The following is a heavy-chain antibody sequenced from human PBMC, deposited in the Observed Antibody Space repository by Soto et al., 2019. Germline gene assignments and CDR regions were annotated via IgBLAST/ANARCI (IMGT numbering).Heavy chain of an antibody. J-gene: IGHJ3*02. D-gene: IGHD2-21*02. CDR2: IYHSGST. V-gene: IGHV4-30-2*01. CDR3: ARGGDQKGAFDI. CDR1: GGSISSGGYS. Sequence: SETLSLTCAVSGGSISSGGYSWSWIRQPPGKGLEWIGYIYHSGSTYYNPSLKSRVTISVDRSKNQFSLKLSSVTAADTAVYYCARGGDQKGAFDIWGQGTMVTVSS.